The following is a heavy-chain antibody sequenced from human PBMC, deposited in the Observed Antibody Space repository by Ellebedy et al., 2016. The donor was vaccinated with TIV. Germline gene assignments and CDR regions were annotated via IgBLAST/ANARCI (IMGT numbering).Heavy chain of an antibody. CDR2: TTNKANSYTT. CDR1: GFTFSDHY. CDR3: ARDAYAGDLDY. D-gene: IGHD7-27*01. Sequence: PGGSLRLSCAASGFTFSDHYMDRVRQAPGKGLEWVGRTTNKANSYTTQYAASVKGRFTISRNDSKNSLYLQMNNLKTEDTAVYYCARDAYAGDLDYWGQGTLVTVSS. V-gene: IGHV3-72*01. J-gene: IGHJ4*02.